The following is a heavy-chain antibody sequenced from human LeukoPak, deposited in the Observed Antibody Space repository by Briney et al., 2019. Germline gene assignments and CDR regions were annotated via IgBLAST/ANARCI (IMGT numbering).Heavy chain of an antibody. CDR3: ARHKQQLLPFDY. D-gene: IGHD6-13*01. CDR2: IYYSGST. CDR1: GGSISSGGYY. V-gene: IGHV4-31*03. Sequence: SQTLSLTCTVSGGSISSGGYYWSWIRQHPGKGLEWIGYIYYSGSTYYNPSLKSRVTIFVDTSKNQFSLKVSSVTATDTAMYYRARHKQQLLPFDYWGQGALVTVSS. J-gene: IGHJ4*02.